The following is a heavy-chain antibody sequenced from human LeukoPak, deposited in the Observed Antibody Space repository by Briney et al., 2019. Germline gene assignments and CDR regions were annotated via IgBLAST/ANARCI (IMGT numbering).Heavy chain of an antibody. V-gene: IGHV3-74*01. J-gene: IGHJ4*02. CDR1: GFTFSAYW. CDR2: INNDASST. Sequence: GGSLRLSCAASGFTFSAYWMHWVRQVPGKGLVRVARINNDASSTAYADSEKGRFTISRDNAKNTLYLQMNSLRAEDTAVYYCVRGAPFDYWGQGTLVTVSS. CDR3: VRGAPFDY.